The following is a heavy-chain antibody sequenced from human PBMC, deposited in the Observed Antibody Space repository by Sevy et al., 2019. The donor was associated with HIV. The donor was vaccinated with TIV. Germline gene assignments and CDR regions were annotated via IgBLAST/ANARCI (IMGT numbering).Heavy chain of an antibody. J-gene: IGHJ6*02. Sequence: GGSLRLSCAASGFTFSSYGMHWVRQAPGKGLEWVAVISYDGSNKYYADSVKGRFTISRDNSKNTLYLQMNSLRAEDTDVYYCAKDGGRDIAVYYYYYGMDVWGQGTTVTVSS. V-gene: IGHV3-30*18. CDR1: GFTFSSYG. CDR2: ISYDGSNK. D-gene: IGHD6-19*01. CDR3: AKDGGRDIAVYYYYYGMDV.